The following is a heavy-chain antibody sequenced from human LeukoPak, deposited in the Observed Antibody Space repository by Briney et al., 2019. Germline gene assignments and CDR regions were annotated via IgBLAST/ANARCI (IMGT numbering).Heavy chain of an antibody. Sequence: SETLSLTCAVYGESFSAYYWSWIRQPPGKGLEWIAEINHRGDTNYNPPVKSRVTISIDTSKNQFSLKVRSLTAADTAVYYCARGPTISETGYFDFWGQGTLVTVSS. V-gene: IGHV4-34*01. CDR1: GESFSAYY. D-gene: IGHD1-1*01. CDR2: INHRGDT. CDR3: ARGPTISETGYFDF. J-gene: IGHJ4*03.